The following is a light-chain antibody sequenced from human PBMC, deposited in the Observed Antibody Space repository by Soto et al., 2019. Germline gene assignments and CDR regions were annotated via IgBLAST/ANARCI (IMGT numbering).Light chain of an antibody. CDR2: AAS. J-gene: IGKJ2*01. CDR1: QTIGNF. V-gene: IGKV1-39*01. Sequence: DIQMTQSPSSLSASVGDRVTITCRASQTIGNFLNWYRQRPGKAPNLLIYAASTLQSGVPSRFRGSGSGTDFTLTISSLQPDDAATYYCQQSYNTLYTFGQGTKLEIK. CDR3: QQSYNTLYT.